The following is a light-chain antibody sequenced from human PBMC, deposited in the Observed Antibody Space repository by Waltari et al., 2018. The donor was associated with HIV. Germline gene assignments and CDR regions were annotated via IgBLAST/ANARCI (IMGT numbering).Light chain of an antibody. CDR1: SSSGQH. CDR2: KAT. Sequence: SYELTQPPSVSVSPGQTATITCSGDSSSGQHAYWYQQRPGQAPGEIIDKATERRSGIPERFSGSSAGKTVTLIISEAQSEGEADYYCQSADRSGGFRVFGGGTRLPVL. V-gene: IGLV3-25*03. J-gene: IGLJ3*02. CDR3: QSADRSGGFRV.